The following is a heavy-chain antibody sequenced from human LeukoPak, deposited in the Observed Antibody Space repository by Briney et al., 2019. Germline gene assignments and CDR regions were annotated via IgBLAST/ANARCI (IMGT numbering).Heavy chain of an antibody. CDR2: IYSGGDT. D-gene: IGHD6-13*01. V-gene: IGHV3-66*02. Sequence: GGSLRLSCAASGFTVSSNYMSWVRQAPGKGLEWVSVIYSGGDTYYADSVKGRFAVSRDNSKNTLYLQMNSLRAEDTAVYYCAREGSSWPRDFQHWGQGTLVTVSS. CDR1: GFTVSSNY. J-gene: IGHJ1*01. CDR3: AREGSSWPRDFQH.